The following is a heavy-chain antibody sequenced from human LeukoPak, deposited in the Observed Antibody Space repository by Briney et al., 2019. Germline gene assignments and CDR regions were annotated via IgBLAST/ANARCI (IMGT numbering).Heavy chain of an antibody. CDR1: GGSFSGYY. J-gene: IGHJ5*02. CDR3: ARVYDDYVWGSYRTLYNWFDP. CDR2: INHSGST. Sequence: PSETLSLTCAVYGGSFSGYYWSWIRQPPGKGLEWIGEINHSGSTNYNTSLKSRVTISVDTSKIQFSLKLSSVTAADTAVYYCARVYDDYVWGSYRTLYNWFDPWGQGTLVTVSS. V-gene: IGHV4-34*01. D-gene: IGHD3-16*02.